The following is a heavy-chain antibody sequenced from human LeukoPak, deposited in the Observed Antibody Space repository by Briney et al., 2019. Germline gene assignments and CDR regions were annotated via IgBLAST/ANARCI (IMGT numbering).Heavy chain of an antibody. CDR3: ARWLGWVIVLMVYALDY. CDR2: INPNSGGT. Sequence: GASVKVSCKASGYAFTGYYMHWVRQAPGQGLEWMGWINPNSGGTNYAQKFQGRVTMTRDTSISTAYMELSRLRSDDTAVYYCARWLGWVIVLMVYALDYWGQGTLVTVSS. CDR1: GYAFTGYY. V-gene: IGHV1-2*02. D-gene: IGHD2-8*01. J-gene: IGHJ4*02.